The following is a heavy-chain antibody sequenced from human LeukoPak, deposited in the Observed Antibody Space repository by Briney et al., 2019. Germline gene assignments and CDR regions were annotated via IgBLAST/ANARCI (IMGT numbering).Heavy chain of an antibody. D-gene: IGHD1-26*01. CDR1: GYSFTGYY. Sequence: ASVKVSCKTSGYSFTGYYMHWVRQAPGQGLEWMGWINPNSGGTNYAQKFQGRVTMTRDTSISTAYLQWSSLKASDTAMYYCARVDSGTYLRAFDIWGQGTMVTVSS. V-gene: IGHV1-2*02. CDR3: ARVDSGTYLRAFDI. J-gene: IGHJ3*02. CDR2: INPNSGGT.